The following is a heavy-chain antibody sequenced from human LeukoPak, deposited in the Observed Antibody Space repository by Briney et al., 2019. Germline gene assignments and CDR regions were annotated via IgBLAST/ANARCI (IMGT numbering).Heavy chain of an antibody. CDR2: INHSGST. Sequence: SETLSLTCTVSGGSISSSNYYWGWIRQPPGKGLEWIGEINHSGSTNYNPSLKSRVTISVDTSKNQFSLKLSSVTAADTAVYYCARGKKDSGGSHRIYYYYYYMDVWGKGTTVTVSS. J-gene: IGHJ6*03. CDR3: ARGKKDSGGSHRIYYYYYYMDV. CDR1: GGSISSSNYY. D-gene: IGHD2-15*01. V-gene: IGHV4-39*07.